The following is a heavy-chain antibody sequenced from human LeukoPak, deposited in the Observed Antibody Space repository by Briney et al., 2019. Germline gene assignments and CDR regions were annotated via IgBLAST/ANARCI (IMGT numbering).Heavy chain of an antibody. CDR3: AKDLASYYYDSSGYYD. D-gene: IGHD3-22*01. V-gene: IGHV3-23*01. Sequence: GGSLRLFCAASGFTFSGFAMSWVRQAPGKGLEWVSVISGSGGTTYYADSAKGRFTISRDNSKNTLYLQMNSLRAEDTAVYYCAKDLASYYYDSSGYYDWGQGTLVTVSS. J-gene: IGHJ4*02. CDR2: ISGSGGTT. CDR1: GFTFSGFA.